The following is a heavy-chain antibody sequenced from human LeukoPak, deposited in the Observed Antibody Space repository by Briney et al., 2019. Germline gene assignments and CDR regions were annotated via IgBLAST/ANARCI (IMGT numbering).Heavy chain of an antibody. CDR1: GYTFTGYY. CDR3: ARPSITMVRGANILAY. Sequence: ASVKVSCKASGYTFTGYYMHWARQAPGQGLEWMGWINPNSGGTNYAQKFQGRVTMTRDTSISTAYMELSRLRSDDTAVYYCARPSITMVRGANILAYWGQGTLVTVSS. D-gene: IGHD3-10*01. V-gene: IGHV1-2*02. CDR2: INPNSGGT. J-gene: IGHJ4*02.